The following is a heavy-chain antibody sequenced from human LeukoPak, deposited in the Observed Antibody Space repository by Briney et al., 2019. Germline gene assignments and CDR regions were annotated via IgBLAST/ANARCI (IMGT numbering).Heavy chain of an antibody. V-gene: IGHV3-30*03. CDR3: ARDRFYGDYIDYYFYGMDV. CDR2: ITHDGSNK. D-gene: IGHD4-17*01. Sequence: GRSLRLSCAASGFTFSSYGMHWVRQAPGKGLEWVAIITHDGSNKYNADSVKGRFTISRDNSKNTLHLQMNSLRAEDTAVYYCARDRFYGDYIDYYFYGMDVWGQGTTVTVSS. CDR1: GFTFSSYG. J-gene: IGHJ6*02.